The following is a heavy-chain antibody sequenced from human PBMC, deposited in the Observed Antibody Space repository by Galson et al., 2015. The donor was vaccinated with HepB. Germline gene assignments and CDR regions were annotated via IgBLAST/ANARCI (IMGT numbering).Heavy chain of an antibody. Sequence: SVKVSCKASGYRFISYTVHWVRQAPGQRPEWMGLINSDNGKTKFSQHLQGRLSMTRDTGATTAYMELTSLTSEDTAVYYCARGESGSFGQWGQGTLVIVS. V-gene: IGHV1-3*04. CDR3: ARGESGSFGQ. CDR2: INSDNGKT. J-gene: IGHJ4*02. D-gene: IGHD3-10*01. CDR1: GYRFISYT.